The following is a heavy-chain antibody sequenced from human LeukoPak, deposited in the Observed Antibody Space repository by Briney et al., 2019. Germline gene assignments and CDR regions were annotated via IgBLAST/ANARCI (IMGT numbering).Heavy chain of an antibody. D-gene: IGHD1-14*01. V-gene: IGHV3-23*01. J-gene: IGHJ5*02. CDR2: IRDSGVVT. Sequence: PGGSLRLSCVASGTTFTTRAMSWVRQIPGKGLEWVSSIRDSGVVTHYADSVQGRFTISRDNSKNTLYLHMDNLRVTDTAVYYCATTYIYNGIPGWFDPWGRGTQVTVSS. CDR3: ATTYIYNGIPGWFDP. CDR1: GTTFTTRA.